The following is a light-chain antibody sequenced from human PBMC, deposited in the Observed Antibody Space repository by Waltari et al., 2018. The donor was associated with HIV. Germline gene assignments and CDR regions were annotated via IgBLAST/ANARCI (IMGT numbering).Light chain of an antibody. J-gene: IGLJ1*01. CDR1: SSDLGHSHF. V-gene: IGLV2-14*03. CDR3: ASHSTYTLLYV. CDR2: DVN. Sequence: QSALTQPASVSGPLGQSINISCSGLSSDLGHSHFVSWYQQHPDTVPRVIIYDVNNRPSGVSRRFSGSKSGATASLTISGLQAEDEAVYYCASHSTYTLLYVFGSGTELTVL.